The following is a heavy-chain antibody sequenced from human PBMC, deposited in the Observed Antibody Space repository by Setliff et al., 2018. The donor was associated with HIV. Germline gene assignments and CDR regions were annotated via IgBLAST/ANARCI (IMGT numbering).Heavy chain of an antibody. CDR1: DYSISSRYY. Sequence: SETLSLTCTVSDYSISSRYYWGWIRQPPGKGLEWIGTIYHSGTTYYNPSLKSRVSMSFDSSKNQFSLRLRSMAAADAATYYCTADRASVWYGHWGQGTLVTVSS. CDR3: TADRASVWYGH. V-gene: IGHV4-38-2*02. J-gene: IGHJ5*02. CDR2: IYHSGTT. D-gene: IGHD6-19*01.